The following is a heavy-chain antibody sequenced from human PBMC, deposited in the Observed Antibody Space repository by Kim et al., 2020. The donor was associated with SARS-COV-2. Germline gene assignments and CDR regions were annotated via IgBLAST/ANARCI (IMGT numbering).Heavy chain of an antibody. D-gene: IGHD2-21*02. CDR2: IYYSGST. CDR3: ARADCGGDCYWGGWFDP. V-gene: IGHV4-59*01. CDR1: GGSISSYY. Sequence: SETLSLTCTVSGGSISSYYWSWIRQPPGKGLEWIGYIYYSGSTNYNPSLKSRVTISVDTSKNQFSLKLSSVTAADTAVYYCARADCGGDCYWGGWFDPWGQGTLVTVSS. J-gene: IGHJ5*02.